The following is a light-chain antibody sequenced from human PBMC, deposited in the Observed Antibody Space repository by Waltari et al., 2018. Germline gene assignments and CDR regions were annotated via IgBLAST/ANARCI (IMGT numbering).Light chain of an antibody. CDR3: QQYNNWPPL. CDR1: QSVLSY. Sequence: IVMTQSPATLSVSPGERATLSCRASQSVLSYLGWYQRKPGQAPRLLIYGASTRATGIPARFSGSGSGAEFTLTISSLQSEDFAVYYCQQYNNWPPLFGQGTRLEIK. CDR2: GAS. V-gene: IGKV3-15*01. J-gene: IGKJ5*01.